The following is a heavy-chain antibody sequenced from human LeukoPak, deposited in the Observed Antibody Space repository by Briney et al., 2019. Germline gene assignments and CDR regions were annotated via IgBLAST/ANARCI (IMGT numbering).Heavy chain of an antibody. CDR3: ARDWGSSSWFDY. J-gene: IGHJ4*02. CDR1: GGSISSSSYY. D-gene: IGHD6-13*01. V-gene: IGHV4-39*07. Sequence: SETLSLTCTVSGGSISSSSYYWGWIRQPPGKGLECMGSIYYSGSTYYNPSLKSRVTISVDTFKNQFSLKLSSVTAADTAVYYCARDWGSSSWFDYWGQGTLVTVSS. CDR2: IYYSGST.